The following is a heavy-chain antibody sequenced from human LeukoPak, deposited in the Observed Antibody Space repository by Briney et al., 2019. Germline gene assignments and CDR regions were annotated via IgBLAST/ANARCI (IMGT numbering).Heavy chain of an antibody. CDR1: GFTFNNAY. V-gene: IGHV3-15*01. J-gene: IGHJ4*02. CDR3: TTDAGYTSRWYNY. D-gene: IGHD6-13*01. CDR2: IKSKIDGGTT. Sequence: SGGSLRLSCAASGFTFNNAYMCWVRQAPGKGLEWVGRIKSKIDGGTTDYGAPVKGRFTISRDDSRNTLYLQMNSLKTEDTAVYYCTTDAGYTSRWYNYWGQGTLVTVSS.